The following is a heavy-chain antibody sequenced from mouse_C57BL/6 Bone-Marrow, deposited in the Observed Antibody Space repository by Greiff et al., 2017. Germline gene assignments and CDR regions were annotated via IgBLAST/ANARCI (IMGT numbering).Heavy chain of an antibody. Sequence: QVQLQQPGAELVKPGASVKMSCKASGYTFTSYWITWVKQRPGQGLEWIGDIYPGSGSTNYNEKFKSKATLTVATSSSTAYMQLSSLTSEYSAVYYSAKLLRYFDYWGQGTTLTVSS. CDR2: IYPGSGST. J-gene: IGHJ2*01. V-gene: IGHV1-55*01. CDR3: AKLLRYFDY. D-gene: IGHD1-1*01. CDR1: GYTFTSYW.